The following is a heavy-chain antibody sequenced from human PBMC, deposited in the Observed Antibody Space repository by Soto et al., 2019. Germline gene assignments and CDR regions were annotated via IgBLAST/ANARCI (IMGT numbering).Heavy chain of an antibody. CDR2: ISWNSDSR. CDR1: AFTFDDYA. CDR3: AKDSSPYYYDSSGYYDY. V-gene: IGHV3-9*01. Sequence: PGGSLRLSCAGSAFTFDDYAIHWVRQAPGEGLEWVSGISWNSDSRGYADSVKGRFTISRDNAKNYVYLEMNSLRPEDTALYYCAKDSSPYYYDSSGYYDYWSQVTLVPVSS. J-gene: IGHJ4*02. D-gene: IGHD3-22*01.